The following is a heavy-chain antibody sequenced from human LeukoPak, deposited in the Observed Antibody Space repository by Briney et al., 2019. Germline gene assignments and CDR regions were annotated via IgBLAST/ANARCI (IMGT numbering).Heavy chain of an antibody. Sequence: GASVKVPCKASGYTFPSYDIGWVRQAPGQGLEWMGWISAYNGNTNYAQKLQGRVTMTTDTSTSTAYMELRSLRSDDTAVYYCARVMVNNWFDPWGQGTLVTVSS. J-gene: IGHJ5*02. CDR3: ARVMVNNWFDP. D-gene: IGHD2-8*01. CDR1: GYTFPSYD. V-gene: IGHV1-18*01. CDR2: ISAYNGNT.